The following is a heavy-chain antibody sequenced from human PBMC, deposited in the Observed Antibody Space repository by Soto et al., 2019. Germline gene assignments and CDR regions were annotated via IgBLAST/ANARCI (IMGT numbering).Heavy chain of an antibody. D-gene: IGHD2-2*01. CDR3: ARDSRNRNFFDY. CDR1: GFTVSSNY. J-gene: IGHJ4*02. CDR2: IYSGGST. V-gene: IGHV3-53*01. Sequence: EVQLVESGGGLIQPGGSLRLSCAASGFTVSSNYMTWVRQAPGKGLEWVSVIYSGGSTYYADSMKGRFTISRDNSKNTLYLQMNSLRAEDTALYYCARDSRNRNFFDYWGQGTLVTVSS.